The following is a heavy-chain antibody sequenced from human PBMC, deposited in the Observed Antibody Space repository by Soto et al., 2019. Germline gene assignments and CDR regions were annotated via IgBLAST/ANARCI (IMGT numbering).Heavy chain of an antibody. J-gene: IGHJ4*02. CDR3: AKVPVGATGRFDY. CDR1: GFTFSNYA. CDR2: ISGSGGST. V-gene: IGHV3-23*01. Sequence: SGGSLRLSCAGSGFTFSNYAMSWVRQAPGKGLAWVSAISGSGGSTYYADSVKGRFTISRDNSKNTLYLQMNGLRAEDTALYYCAKVPVGATGRFDYWGQGTLVTVSS. D-gene: IGHD1-26*01.